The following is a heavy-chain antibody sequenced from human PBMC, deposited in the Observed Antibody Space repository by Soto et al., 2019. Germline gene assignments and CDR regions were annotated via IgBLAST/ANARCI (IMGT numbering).Heavy chain of an antibody. J-gene: IGHJ6*02. CDR3: AREGDREQLPMDV. D-gene: IGHD6-6*01. Sequence: ASVKVSCKASGYTFTGYYMHLVRQAPGQGLEWMGWINPNSGGTNYAQKFQGWVTMTRDTSISTAYMELSRLRSDDTAVYYCAREGDREQLPMDVWGQGTTVTVSS. CDR2: INPNSGGT. V-gene: IGHV1-2*04. CDR1: GYTFTGYY.